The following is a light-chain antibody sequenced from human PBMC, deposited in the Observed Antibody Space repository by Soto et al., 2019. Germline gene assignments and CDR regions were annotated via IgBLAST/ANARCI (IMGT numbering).Light chain of an antibody. J-gene: IGKJ1*01. CDR3: QQYGHWPRT. V-gene: IGKV3-20*01. Sequence: EIVWTQSPGTLSLSPGERATLSCSASQSVSSSYLAWYQQKPGQAPRLLIYGASSRATGIPDRFSGSGAGTDDTLTISRLEPEEFAVYYCQQYGHWPRTFGQGTKGEIK. CDR2: GAS. CDR1: QSVSSSY.